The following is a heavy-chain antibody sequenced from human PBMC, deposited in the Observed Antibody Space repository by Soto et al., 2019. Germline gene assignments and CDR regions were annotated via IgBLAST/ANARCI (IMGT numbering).Heavy chain of an antibody. CDR3: AGEAAAGTLDC. J-gene: IGHJ4*02. CDR2: ISAYNGNT. D-gene: IGHD6-13*01. CDR1: GYTFTSYG. V-gene: IGHV1-18*01. Sequence: QVQLVQSGAEVKKPGASVKVSCKASGYTFTSYGISWVRQAPGQGLEWMGWISAYNGNTNYAQKLQGRVTMTTATATSTAYRELRSLRSDDTAVYYGAGEAAAGTLDCWGQGTRVTVSS.